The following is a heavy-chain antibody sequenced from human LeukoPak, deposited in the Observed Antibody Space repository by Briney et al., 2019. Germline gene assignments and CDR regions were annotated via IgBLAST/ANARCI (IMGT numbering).Heavy chain of an antibody. D-gene: IGHD3-22*01. CDR2: IYPGDSDT. CDR3: ARQTLHYYDNRGYPET. Sequence: PGGSLEISCKGSGYSFTNYWIGWVRQMPGKGLEWMGIIYPGDSDTRYRPSFQGQVTISADTSISTAYLQWSSLKASDTAMYYCARQTLHYYDNRGYPETWGQGTMVTVSS. V-gene: IGHV5-51*01. CDR1: GYSFTNYW. J-gene: IGHJ3*01.